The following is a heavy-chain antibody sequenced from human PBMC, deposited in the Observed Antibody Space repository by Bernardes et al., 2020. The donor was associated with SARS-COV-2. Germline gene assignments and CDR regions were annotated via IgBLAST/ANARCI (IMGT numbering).Heavy chain of an antibody. Sequence: GGSLRLSCAASGFTFRNYGVSWVRQAPGKGLEWVSGITGSGGSTYYADSVKGRFTISRDNSKNTLFLQMNSLRAEDTAVYYCAKDGRPFDYWGQGTLVTVSS. J-gene: IGHJ4*02. D-gene: IGHD1-26*01. CDR1: GFTFRNYG. V-gene: IGHV3-23*01. CDR2: ITGSGGST. CDR3: AKDGRPFDY.